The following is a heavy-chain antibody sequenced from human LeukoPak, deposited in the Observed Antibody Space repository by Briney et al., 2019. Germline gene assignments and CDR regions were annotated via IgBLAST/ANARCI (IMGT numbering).Heavy chain of an antibody. J-gene: IGHJ6*03. CDR3: AKDGDSTGYYSSYYNHMDV. V-gene: IGHV3-23*01. CDR2: VTGSGDST. D-gene: IGHD3-22*01. Sequence: GGSLRLSCAASGFTFSSYGMSWVRQAPGKGLEWVSGVTGSGDSTYYADSVKGRFAISRDNSKNTVYLQMNSLRAEDTAIYYCAKDGDSTGYYSSYYNHMDVWGKGTSVTISS. CDR1: GFTFSSYG.